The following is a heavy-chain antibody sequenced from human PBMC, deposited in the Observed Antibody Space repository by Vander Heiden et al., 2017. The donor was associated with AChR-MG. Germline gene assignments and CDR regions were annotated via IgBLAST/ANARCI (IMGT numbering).Heavy chain of an antibody. J-gene: IGHJ4*02. V-gene: IGHV4-34*01. CDR2: INHSGST. D-gene: IGHD3-22*01. CDR3: AREYYYDSSGYYKVRYFDY. Sequence: QVQLQPWGAGLLKPSETLSLTCAVYGRSFSGYYGSWIRQPPGKGLEWIGEINHSGSTNYNPSLKSRVTISVDTSKNQFSLKLSSVTAADTAVYYCAREYYYDSSGYYKVRYFDYWGQGTLVTVSS. CDR1: GRSFSGYY.